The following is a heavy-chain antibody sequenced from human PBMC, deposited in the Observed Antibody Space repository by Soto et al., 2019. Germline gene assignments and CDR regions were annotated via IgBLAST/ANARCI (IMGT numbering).Heavy chain of an antibody. J-gene: IGHJ4*02. D-gene: IGHD3-10*01. V-gene: IGHV4-34*01. CDR2: INHSGST. Sequence: QVQLQQWGAGLLKPSETLSLTCAVYGGSFSGYYWSWIRQPPGKGLEWIGEINHSGSTNYNPSLKSRVPISVDTSKNQCSLKLSSVTAADTAVYYCARARGYGSGELDYWGQGTLVTVSS. CDR3: ARARGYGSGELDY. CDR1: GGSFSGYY.